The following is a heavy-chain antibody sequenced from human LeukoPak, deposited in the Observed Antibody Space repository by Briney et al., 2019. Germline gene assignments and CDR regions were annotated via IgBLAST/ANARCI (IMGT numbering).Heavy chain of an antibody. CDR2: IYYSGST. CDR3: ARPGRKWEPNDAFDI. CDR1: GGSISSGDYY. Sequence: PSETLSLTCTVSGGSISSGDYYWSWIRQPPGKGLEWIGYIYYSGSTYYNPSLKSRVTMSVDTSKNQFSLKLSSVTAADTAVYYCARPGRKWEPNDAFDIWGQGTMVTVSS. J-gene: IGHJ3*02. V-gene: IGHV4-30-4*08. D-gene: IGHD1-26*01.